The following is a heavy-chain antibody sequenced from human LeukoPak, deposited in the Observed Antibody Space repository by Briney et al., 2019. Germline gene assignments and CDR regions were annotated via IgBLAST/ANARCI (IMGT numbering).Heavy chain of an antibody. J-gene: IGHJ4*02. D-gene: IGHD2-15*01. Sequence: GESLTLSFKGSGYSFTSYWIGWVRQMSGKGLEWMGIIYPGDSDTRYSPSFQGQVTISADKSISTAYLQWSSLKASDTAMYYCARLTKYCSGATCYQKYYFDYWGQGTLVTVSS. CDR3: ARLTKYCSGATCYQKYYFDY. CDR2: IYPGDSDT. CDR1: GYSFTSYW. V-gene: IGHV5-51*01.